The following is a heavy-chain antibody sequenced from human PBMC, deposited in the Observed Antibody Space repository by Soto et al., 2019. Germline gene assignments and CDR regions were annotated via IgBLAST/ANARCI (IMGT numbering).Heavy chain of an antibody. CDR1: GLTFSNYA. Sequence: PGGSLRLSCATSGLTFSNYAMSWVRQAPGGGLEWVSSTSGSSSTTYYADSVRGRFTISRDRSKNTLYLQMSSLRAEDTALYYCAKNQERELPRVIDFWGQGTLVTVSS. CDR3: AKNQERELPRVIDF. CDR2: TSGSSSTT. J-gene: IGHJ4*02. V-gene: IGHV3-23*01. D-gene: IGHD1-7*01.